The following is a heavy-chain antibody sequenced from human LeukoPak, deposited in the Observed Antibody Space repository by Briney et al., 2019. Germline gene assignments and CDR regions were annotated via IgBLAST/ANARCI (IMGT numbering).Heavy chain of an antibody. CDR2: IYSGGRT. V-gene: IGHV3-66*01. CDR3: ARDPSDTPMVNYYYYYGMDV. Sequence: PGGSLRLSCAASGFSVNSCYMNWVRQAPGKGLEWVSVIYSGGRTCYADSVKGRFIISRDNSNNRLYLQMNSLRAEDTAVYYCARDPSDTPMVNYYYYYGMDVWGLGTTVTVSS. CDR1: GFSVNSCY. J-gene: IGHJ6*02. D-gene: IGHD5-18*01.